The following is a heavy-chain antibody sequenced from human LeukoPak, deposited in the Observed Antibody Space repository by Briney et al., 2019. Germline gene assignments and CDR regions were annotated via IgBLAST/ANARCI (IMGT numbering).Heavy chain of an antibody. J-gene: IGHJ4*02. D-gene: IGHD2-2*03. CDR1: GGSISSYY. CDR3: ARGEVEIVVVPAPYNRPFDY. V-gene: IGHV4-59*12. CDR2: ISDIGSV. Sequence: SETLSLTCTVSGGSISSYYWSWIRQPPGKGLEWIAYISDIGSVNYNPSLKSRVTISLDTSKNQFSLKLSSVTAADTAVYYCARGEVEIVVVPAPYNRPFDYWGQGTLVTVSS.